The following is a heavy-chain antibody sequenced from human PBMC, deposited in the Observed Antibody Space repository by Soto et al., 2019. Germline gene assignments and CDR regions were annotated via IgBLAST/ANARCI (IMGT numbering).Heavy chain of an antibody. Sequence: QITLKESGPTLVKPTQTLTLTCTFSGFSLSTSGVSVGWIRQPPGKALEWLALIHWDDDKRYSPSLKSRLTLTKDTSKNPVVLTMTNMDPVEPATYFCAHKPNGGRPDYWGQGTLVTVSS. CDR1: GFSLSTSGVS. J-gene: IGHJ4*02. D-gene: IGHD4-17*01. CDR2: IHWDDDK. V-gene: IGHV2-5*02. CDR3: AHKPNGGRPDY.